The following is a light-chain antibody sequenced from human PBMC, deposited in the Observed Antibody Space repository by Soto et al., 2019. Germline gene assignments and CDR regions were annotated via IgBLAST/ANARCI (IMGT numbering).Light chain of an antibody. V-gene: IGKV1-5*03. Sequence: DIQLTQSPSTLSPSVGDRVTITCRASQSISSWLAWYQQKPGKAPKLLIYKAPSLQSGVPSRFSGSGSGTEFTLTISSLQPDDFATYYCQQYNTDPHTFGQGTKLEI. J-gene: IGKJ2*01. CDR1: QSISSW. CDR2: KAP. CDR3: QQYNTDPHT.